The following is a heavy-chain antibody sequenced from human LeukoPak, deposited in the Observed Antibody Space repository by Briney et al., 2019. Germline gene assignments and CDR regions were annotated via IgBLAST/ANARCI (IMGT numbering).Heavy chain of an antibody. D-gene: IGHD2-2*01. CDR1: GFTFSSYS. V-gene: IGHV3-21*01. Sequence: GGSLRLACAASGFTFSSYSRNWVRQARGKGVEGVSSISSSSRYIYYADSVKGRLTISRDNDKKSLYLQMNSLTAEHTAVYYCARDEAVPAAMRYYFAYWGQGTLVTVSS. J-gene: IGHJ4*02. CDR2: ISSSSRYI. CDR3: ARDEAVPAAMRYYFAY.